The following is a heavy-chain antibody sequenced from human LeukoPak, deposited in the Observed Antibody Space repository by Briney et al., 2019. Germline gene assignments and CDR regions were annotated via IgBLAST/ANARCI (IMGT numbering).Heavy chain of an antibody. J-gene: IGHJ5*02. CDR2: INPTGVRT. CDR1: TINFSDYG. D-gene: IGHD2-2*01. Sequence: GGSLRLSCAASTINFSDYGMDWVRQAPGRGLEWVSTINPTGVRTYYADSVRGRFTISRDKSKNTVFLQINSLRVEDTAIYYCARDQPHAASWFDPWGQGTLVTVSS. CDR3: ARDQPHAASWFDP. V-gene: IGHV3-23*01.